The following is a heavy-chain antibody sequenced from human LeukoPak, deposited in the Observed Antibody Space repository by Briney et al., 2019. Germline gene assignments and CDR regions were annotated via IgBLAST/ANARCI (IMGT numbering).Heavy chain of an antibody. J-gene: IGHJ6*02. Sequence: PPGGSLRLSCAASGFTFSSYSMNWVRQAPGKGLEWVSYISSSSSTIYYADSVKGRFTISRDNAKNSLYLQMNSLRAEDTAVYYCAREAINYGMDVWGQGTTVTVSS. D-gene: IGHD5-24*01. V-gene: IGHV3-48*04. CDR1: GFTFSSYS. CDR2: ISSSSSTI. CDR3: AREAINYGMDV.